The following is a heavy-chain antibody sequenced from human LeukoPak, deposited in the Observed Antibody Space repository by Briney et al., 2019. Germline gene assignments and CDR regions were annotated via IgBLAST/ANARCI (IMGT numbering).Heavy chain of an antibody. D-gene: IGHD6-13*01. J-gene: IGHJ5*02. CDR1: GGSISSSSYY. Sequence: SETLSLTCTVSGGSISSSSYYWGWIRQPPGKGLEWIGYIYHSGSTYYNPSLKSRVTISVDRSKNQFSLKLSSVTAADTAVYYCARGLPAYSSSWYVWFDPWGQGTLVTVSS. CDR3: ARGLPAYSSSWYVWFDP. V-gene: IGHV4-39*07. CDR2: IYHSGST.